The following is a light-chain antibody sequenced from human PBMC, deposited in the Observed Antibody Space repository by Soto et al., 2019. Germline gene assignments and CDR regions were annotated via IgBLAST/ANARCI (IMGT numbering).Light chain of an antibody. V-gene: IGKV3-15*01. Sequence: EIVMTQSPATLSVSPGERATLSCRASQSVSSNLAWYQQKPGQAPRLLIYGASTRDTGIPARFSGSGSGTEFTLTISSLQSEDFAVYYCQQYNNGPPTFGQGTKVEIK. CDR1: QSVSSN. J-gene: IGKJ1*01. CDR2: GAS. CDR3: QQYNNGPPT.